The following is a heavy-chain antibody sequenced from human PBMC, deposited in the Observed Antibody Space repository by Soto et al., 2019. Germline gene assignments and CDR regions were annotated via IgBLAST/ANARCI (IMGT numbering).Heavy chain of an antibody. V-gene: IGHV5-51*01. Sequence: GESLKISCEGSGYNFNTYWIGWVRQMPGKGLEWMALIYPGDSDTRYSPSFEGQVTLSVDRSISTAYLQWSSLKASDTAIYYCATSTVSYVDIVSSTTRGYFDYWGQGSQVTVSS. CDR1: GYNFNTYW. CDR3: ATSTVSYVDIVSSTTRGYFDY. D-gene: IGHD5-12*01. J-gene: IGHJ4*02. CDR2: IYPGDSDT.